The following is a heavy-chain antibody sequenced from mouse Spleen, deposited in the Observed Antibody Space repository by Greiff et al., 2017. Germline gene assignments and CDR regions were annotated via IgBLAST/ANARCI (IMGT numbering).Heavy chain of an antibody. CDR1: GYAFSSSW. CDR3: AGTLGGYAMDY. Sequence: QVQLQQSGPELVKPGASVKISCKASGYAFSSSWMNWVKQRPGKGLEWIGRIYPGDGDTNYNGKFKGKATLTADKSSSTAYMQLSSLTSEDSAVYFCAGTLGGYAMDYWGQGTSVTVSS. D-gene: IGHD4-1*01. CDR2: IYPGDGDT. J-gene: IGHJ4*01. V-gene: IGHV1-82*01.